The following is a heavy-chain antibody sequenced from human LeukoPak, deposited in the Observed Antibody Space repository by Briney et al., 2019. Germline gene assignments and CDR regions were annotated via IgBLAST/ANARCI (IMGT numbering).Heavy chain of an antibody. J-gene: IGHJ4*02. V-gene: IGHV4-59*08. Sequence: SETLSLTCAVYGGSFSGYYWSWIRQPPGKGLEWIGSIYYSGSTSYNPSLKSRVTISVDTSKNQFSLKLSSVTAADTAVYYCARQGWHGSGSYYFDYWGQGTLVTVSS. CDR1: GGSFSGYY. D-gene: IGHD3-10*01. CDR2: IYYSGST. CDR3: ARQGWHGSGSYYFDY.